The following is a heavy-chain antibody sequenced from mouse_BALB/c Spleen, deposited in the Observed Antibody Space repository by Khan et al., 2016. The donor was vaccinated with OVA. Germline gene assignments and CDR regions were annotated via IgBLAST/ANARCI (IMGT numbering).Heavy chain of an antibody. CDR1: GYTFTSYW. Sequence: QVRLQQSGAELVKPGASVKLSCKTSGYTFTSYWIQWVKQRPGQGLGWIGQIFPGTGTTYYNENFKGKATLTVETSSSTAYMQLSSLTSEDSAVYFCARGYFGNYEFVYWGQGTLVTVSP. CDR2: IFPGTGTT. D-gene: IGHD2-1*01. CDR3: ARGYFGNYEFVY. J-gene: IGHJ3*01. V-gene: IGHV1S132*01.